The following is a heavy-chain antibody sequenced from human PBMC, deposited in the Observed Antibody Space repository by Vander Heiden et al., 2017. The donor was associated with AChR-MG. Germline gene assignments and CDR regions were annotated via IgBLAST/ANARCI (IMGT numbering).Heavy chain of an antibody. CDR3: ARTRAFDI. J-gene: IGHJ3*02. D-gene: IGHD2-2*01. Sequence: QVQLQESGPGLVTPSETLSLTCTVSGGSVTSYPWNWIRQPPGKGLEWIGYIYYSGSANYNPSLKSRVTISVDASKNQFPLKLTSVTAADTAVYYCARTRAFDIWGQGTMVTVSS. V-gene: IGHV4-59*02. CDR2: IYYSGSA. CDR1: GGSVTSYP.